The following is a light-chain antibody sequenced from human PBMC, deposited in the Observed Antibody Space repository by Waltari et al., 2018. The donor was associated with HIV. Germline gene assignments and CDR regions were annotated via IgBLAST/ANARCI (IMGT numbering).Light chain of an antibody. J-gene: IGLJ3*02. V-gene: IGLV1-40*01. CDR3: QSYDSSLSGWV. Sequence: QSVLTPPPSVSGAPGQRVTISCTGGSSNIGAGYDVNWYQQLPGTVPKLLISNNDNRPSGVPDRFSGSKSGTSASLAITGLQAEDEADYYCQSYDSSLSGWVFGGGTKLTVL. CDR2: NND. CDR1: SSNIGAGYD.